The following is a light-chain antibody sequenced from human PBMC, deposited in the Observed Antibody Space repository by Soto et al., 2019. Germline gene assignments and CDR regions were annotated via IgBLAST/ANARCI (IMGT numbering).Light chain of an antibody. CDR2: KAS. CDR3: QQYNSYSPWT. J-gene: IGKJ1*01. Sequence: DIQMTQSPSTLSASVGDRVTITCRASQSISSWLAWYQQKPRKAPRLLIYKASSLESGVPSRFSGSGSGTEFTLTISSLQPDDFATYYCQQYNSYSPWTFGQGTKV. CDR1: QSISSW. V-gene: IGKV1-5*03.